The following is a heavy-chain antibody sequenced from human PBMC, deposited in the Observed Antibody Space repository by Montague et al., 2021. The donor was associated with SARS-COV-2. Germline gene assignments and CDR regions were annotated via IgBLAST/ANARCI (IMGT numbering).Heavy chain of an antibody. CDR1: GGSISSYY. Sequence: SETLSLTCTVSGGSISSYYWSWIRQPPGKGLEWIGYIYYSGSTNYNPSLKSRVTISLDTSKNQFSLKLNSVTAADTAVYYCARGCYGPDAFDLWGQGTMVTVSS. J-gene: IGHJ3*01. CDR3: ARGCYGPDAFDL. D-gene: IGHD5-18*01. V-gene: IGHV4-59*01. CDR2: IYYSGST.